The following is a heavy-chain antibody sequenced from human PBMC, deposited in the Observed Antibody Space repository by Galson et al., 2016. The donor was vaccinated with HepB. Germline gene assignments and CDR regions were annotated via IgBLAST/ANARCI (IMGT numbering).Heavy chain of an antibody. D-gene: IGHD3/OR15-3a*01. J-gene: IGHJ4*02. CDR2: IYHSGRT. V-gene: IGHV4-31*03. Sequence: TLSLTCTVSGGSLTNGGYYWTWIRQHPGKGLEWIGYIYHSGRTYYNPFLHSRVIMSVDTSKNQFSLNLTSVTAADSAIYYCAKGMGTGYYLWGQGTQVTVSS. CDR3: AKGMGTGYYL. CDR1: GGSLTNGGYY.